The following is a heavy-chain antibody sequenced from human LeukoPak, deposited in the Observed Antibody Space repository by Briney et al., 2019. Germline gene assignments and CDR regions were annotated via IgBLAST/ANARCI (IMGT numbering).Heavy chain of an antibody. D-gene: IGHD3-22*01. CDR3: ARGAYYYDSSGYYYANWFDP. Sequence: PSETLSLTCTVSGDSIRSGDYYWSWIRQPPGKGLEWIGYIFYTGGAYYNPSLKSRVTISVDTSKNQFSLKLSSVTAADTAVYYCARGAYYYDSSGYYYANWFDPWGQGTLVTVSP. CDR2: IFYTGGA. J-gene: IGHJ5*02. CDR1: GDSIRSGDYY. V-gene: IGHV4-30-4*01.